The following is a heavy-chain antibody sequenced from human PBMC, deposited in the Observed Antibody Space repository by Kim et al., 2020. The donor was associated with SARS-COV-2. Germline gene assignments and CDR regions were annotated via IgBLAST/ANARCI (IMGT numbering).Heavy chain of an antibody. D-gene: IGHD3-3*01. V-gene: IGHV3-30*07. CDR3: ARVPYDFWSGYYNYFDY. Sequence: GKGRFTIPRDKSKNPLYLKMNSLRAEETAVYYCARVPYDFWSGYYNYFDYWGQGTLVTVSS. J-gene: IGHJ4*02.